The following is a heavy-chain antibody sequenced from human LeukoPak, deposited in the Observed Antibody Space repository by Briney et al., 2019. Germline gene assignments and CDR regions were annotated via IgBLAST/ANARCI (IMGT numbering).Heavy chain of an antibody. J-gene: IGHJ4*02. D-gene: IGHD2-21*02. V-gene: IGHV1-2*06. Sequence: ASVKVSCKASGYTFTGYYIHWVRQAPGQGLEWMGRINPNSGGTNYAQKFQGRVTITRDTSISTAYMEVSRLRSDDTAVYYCARVAVVVTADYWGQGTLVTVSS. CDR1: GYTFTGYY. CDR3: ARVAVVVTADY. CDR2: INPNSGGT.